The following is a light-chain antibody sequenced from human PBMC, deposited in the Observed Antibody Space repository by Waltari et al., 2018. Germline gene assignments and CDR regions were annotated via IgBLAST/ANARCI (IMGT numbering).Light chain of an antibody. V-gene: IGKV3-15*01. Sequence: EIVMTQSPASLSVSPGDRVTLSCRASQSVGTSLAWYQQRPGRAPRLLVYRASTRASDIPARFSGSGSGTDFTLSISTLQSEDFAVYYCQQSYSVPRGGFAFGPGTKVDIK. CDR2: RAS. CDR3: QQSYSVPRGGFA. J-gene: IGKJ3*01. CDR1: QSVGTS.